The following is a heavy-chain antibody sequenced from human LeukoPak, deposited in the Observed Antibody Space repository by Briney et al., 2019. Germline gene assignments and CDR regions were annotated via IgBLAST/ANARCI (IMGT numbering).Heavy chain of an antibody. V-gene: IGHV1-3*01. D-gene: IGHD6-13*01. CDR1: GYSFSNYA. CDR3: ARSLNSRLTDY. Sequence: GASVKVSCKASGYSFSNYAIYWVRQAPGQRLEWMGWINPGHGNTKYSQEFRGRVTITRDTSASTAYMELRSLRSDDTAVYYCARSLNSRLTDYWGQGTLVTVSS. CDR2: INPGHGNT. J-gene: IGHJ4*02.